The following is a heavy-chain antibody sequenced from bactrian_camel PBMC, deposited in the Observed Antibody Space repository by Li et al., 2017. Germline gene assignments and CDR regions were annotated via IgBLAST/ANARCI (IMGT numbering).Heavy chain of an antibody. CDR2: IDVNGDT. CDR1: RFFAC. V-gene: IGHV3S42*01. J-gene: IGHJ4*01. D-gene: IGHD1*01. Sequence: VQLVESGGGSVRAGGSLTLYCEASRFFACMGWFRQAPGNRREGLAAIDVNGDTSYADFVKGRFTISRDNGKNILYLQMNSLKPEDTAMYYCASAERYYGLDTVTDRVFDYWGQGTQVTV. CDR3: ASAERYYGLDTVTDRVFDY.